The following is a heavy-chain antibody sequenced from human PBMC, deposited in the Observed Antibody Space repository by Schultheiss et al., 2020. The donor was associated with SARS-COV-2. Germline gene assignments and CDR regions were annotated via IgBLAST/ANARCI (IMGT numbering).Heavy chain of an antibody. CDR1: GYTFTSYG. CDR2: ISAYNGNT. D-gene: IGHD6-13*01. V-gene: IGHV1-18*01. J-gene: IGHJ1*01. CDR3: ASRVGSYSSSWYGYFQH. Sequence: ASVKVSCKASGYTFTSYGISWVRQAPGQGLEWMGWISAYNGNTNYAQKLQGRVTMTTDTSTSTAYMELRSLRSDDTAVYYCASRVGSYSSSWYGYFQHWGQGTLVTVSS.